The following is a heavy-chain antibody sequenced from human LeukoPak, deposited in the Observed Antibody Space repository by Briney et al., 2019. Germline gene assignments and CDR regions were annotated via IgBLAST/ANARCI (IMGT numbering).Heavy chain of an antibody. V-gene: IGHV3-23*01. CDR2: IRGSGGST. CDR3: AKDEGVTIFGVVTGAFDI. D-gene: IGHD3-3*01. CDR1: GFTFSSYA. Sequence: PGGSLRLSCAASGFTFSSYAMSWVRQAPGKGLEWVSAIRGSGGSTYYADSVKGRFTISRDNSKNTLCLQMNSLRAEDTAVYYCAKDEGVTIFGVVTGAFDIWGQGTMVTVSS. J-gene: IGHJ3*02.